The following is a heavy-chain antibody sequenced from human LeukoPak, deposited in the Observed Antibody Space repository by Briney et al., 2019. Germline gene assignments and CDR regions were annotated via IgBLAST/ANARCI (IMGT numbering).Heavy chain of an antibody. CDR3: AKSRFSCIGNNCYSPDY. V-gene: IGHV3-30*18. J-gene: IGHJ4*02. D-gene: IGHD2-15*01. Sequence: PGGSLRLSCAASGLPFSSYAMHWVRQAPGKGLEWVALISYDGSNEHYADSVRGRFTISRDNSKNTLYLQVNSPRAEDTAVYYCAKSRFSCIGNNCYSPDYWGQGTLVTVSS. CDR1: GLPFSSYA. CDR2: ISYDGSNE.